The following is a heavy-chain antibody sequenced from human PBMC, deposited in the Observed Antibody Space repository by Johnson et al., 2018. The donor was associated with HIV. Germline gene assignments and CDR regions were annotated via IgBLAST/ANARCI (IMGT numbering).Heavy chain of an antibody. J-gene: IGHJ3*02. CDR2: ISSDGSNR. CDR3: ARGGRAHYGGNFGAFDI. D-gene: IGHD4-23*01. V-gene: IGHV3-30*03. CDR1: GFTFSNYD. Sequence: QVQLVESGGGVVQPGRSLRLSCAASGFTFSNYDMHWVRQAPGKGLAWVAVISSDGSNRYYAASVKGRFTISRDNAKNSLYLQMNSLRAEDTAVDYCARGGRAHYGGNFGAFDIWGQGTMVTVSS.